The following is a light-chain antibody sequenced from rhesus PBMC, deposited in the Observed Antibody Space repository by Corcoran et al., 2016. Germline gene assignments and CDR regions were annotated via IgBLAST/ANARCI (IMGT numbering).Light chain of an antibody. J-gene: IGKJ1*01. V-gene: IGKV1-19*01. Sequence: DIQMTQSPSSLSASVGDKVTITCHASQAISSWLAWYQQKPGKAPTPLIYYASSLKRGVPSRFSGSGSGTNYNLTISSLQPEDFATYYCQQYDDLPWTFGQGTKVEIK. CDR1: QAISSW. CDR2: YAS. CDR3: QQYDDLPWT.